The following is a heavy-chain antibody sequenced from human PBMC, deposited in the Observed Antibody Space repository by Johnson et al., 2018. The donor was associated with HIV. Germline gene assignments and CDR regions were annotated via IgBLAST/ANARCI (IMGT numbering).Heavy chain of an antibody. Sequence: VQLVESGGGLVQPGGSLRLSCAASGFTFSSYDMHWVRQATGKGLEWVSAIGTAGDTYYPGSVKGRFTISRENAKNSLYLQMNSLRAEDTAVYYCARDLFTERDDDVFDVWGQGTMVTVSS. CDR2: IGTAGDT. D-gene: IGHD3-10*02. V-gene: IGHV3-13*01. CDR1: GFTFSSYD. CDR3: ARDLFTERDDDVFDV. J-gene: IGHJ3*01.